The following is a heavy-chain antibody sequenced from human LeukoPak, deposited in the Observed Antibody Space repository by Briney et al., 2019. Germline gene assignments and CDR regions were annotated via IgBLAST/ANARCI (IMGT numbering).Heavy chain of an antibody. CDR2: IIPIFGTA. CDR1: GGTFSSYA. J-gene: IGHJ6*03. V-gene: IGHV1-69*05. CDR3: ADCSSTGCYYYYYMDV. D-gene: IGHD2-2*01. Sequence: SVKVSCKASGGTFSSYAIGWVPQAPGQGLEWMGRIIPIFGTANYAQKSQGRVTITTDESTSTAYMELSSLRSEDTAVYYGADCSSTGCYYYYYMDVWGTGTTVTVSS.